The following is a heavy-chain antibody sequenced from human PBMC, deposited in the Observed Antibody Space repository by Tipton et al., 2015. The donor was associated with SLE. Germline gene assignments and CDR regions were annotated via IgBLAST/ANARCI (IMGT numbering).Heavy chain of an antibody. J-gene: IGHJ3*02. CDR1: GFTFSSYA. V-gene: IGHV3-30*02. Sequence: SLRLSCAASGFTFSSYAMHWVRQAPGKGLEWVAFIRYDGSNKYYADSVKGRFSISRDNSKNTLYLQMNSLRAEDRAVYYCAKDYRYDYVWGKDGFDIWGQRTMATVSS. D-gene: IGHD3-16*01. CDR2: IRYDGSNK. CDR3: AKDYRYDYVWGKDGFDI.